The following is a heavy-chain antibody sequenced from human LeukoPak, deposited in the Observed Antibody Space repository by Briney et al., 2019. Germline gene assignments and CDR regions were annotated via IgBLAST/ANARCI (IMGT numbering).Heavy chain of an antibody. CDR3: ASAPRPYYDKDAFDI. D-gene: IGHD3-22*01. CDR1: GFTFSDYY. Sequence: GGSLRLSCAASGFTFSDYYMSWIRQAPGKGLEWVSYISSSGSTIYYADSVKGRFTISRDNAKNSLYLQMNSLRAEDTAVYYCASAPRPYYDKDAFDIWGQGTIVTVSS. V-gene: IGHV3-11*04. J-gene: IGHJ3*02. CDR2: ISSSGSTI.